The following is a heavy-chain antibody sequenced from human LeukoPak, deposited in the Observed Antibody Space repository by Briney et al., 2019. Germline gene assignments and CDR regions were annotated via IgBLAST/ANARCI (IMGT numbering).Heavy chain of an antibody. D-gene: IGHD4-23*01. Sequence: GGSLRLSCAASGFTFSSNYMSWVRQAPGKGLEWVSVIYSGGSTYYADSVKGRFTISRDNSKNTLYLQMNSLRAEDTAVYYCAGKVSVDAFDIWGQGTMVTVSS. CDR3: AGKVSVDAFDI. J-gene: IGHJ3*02. CDR2: IYSGGST. CDR1: GFTFSSNY. V-gene: IGHV3-53*01.